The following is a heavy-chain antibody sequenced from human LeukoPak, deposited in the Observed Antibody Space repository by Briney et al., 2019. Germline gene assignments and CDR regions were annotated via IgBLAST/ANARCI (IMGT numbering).Heavy chain of an antibody. CDR1: GFTLSSNW. J-gene: IGHJ4*02. Sequence: GGSLRLSCAASGFTLSSNWMHWVRQAPGKGLVWVSRINNDGSSTNYADSVKGRFTISRYKAKDTLFLQMNSLRAEDTAVYYCVKYSSGWNWGQGTLVTVSS. D-gene: IGHD6-19*01. CDR2: INNDGSST. CDR3: VKYSSGWN. V-gene: IGHV3-74*01.